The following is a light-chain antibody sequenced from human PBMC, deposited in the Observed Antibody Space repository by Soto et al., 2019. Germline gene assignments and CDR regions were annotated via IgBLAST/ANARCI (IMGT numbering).Light chain of an antibody. Sequence: IVLTQSPGTLSLSPGERATLSCRASQSVTSDYLAWYQQKPGQPARLLIYGASNRATAIADRFSGSGSATDFTLTISGVDPEDFAVYYCQQYGSSPYTFGQGTRLDI. CDR1: QSVTSDY. CDR3: QQYGSSPYT. J-gene: IGKJ2*01. CDR2: GAS. V-gene: IGKV3-20*01.